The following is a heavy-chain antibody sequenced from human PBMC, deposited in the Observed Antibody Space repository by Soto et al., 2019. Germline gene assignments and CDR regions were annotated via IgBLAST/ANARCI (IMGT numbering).Heavy chain of an antibody. V-gene: IGHV1-2*04. D-gene: IGHD2-8*01. CDR2: INPKSGGT. J-gene: IGHJ6*02. Sequence: QVQLVQSGAEVKKPGASVKVSCKASGYSFTDYHIHWVRQAPGPGLDWLGRINPKSGGTSTAQKFQGWVTITTDTSSRTASIELTRLTSDDTAIYYCARGDSTDCSDGVGPFLYNYDPDVCAQGTTLIVSS. CDR3: ARGDSTDCSDGVGPFLYNYDPDV. CDR1: GYSFTDYH.